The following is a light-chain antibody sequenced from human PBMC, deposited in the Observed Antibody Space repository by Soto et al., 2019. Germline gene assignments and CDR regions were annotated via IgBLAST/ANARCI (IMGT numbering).Light chain of an antibody. J-gene: IGKJ5*01. CDR3: QHRSNWPPIT. CDR1: QSVSMY. V-gene: IGKV3-11*01. Sequence: EIVLTQSPATLSLSPGETAALSCRASQSVSMYLAWYQQRPGQAPRLLIYDTSNRATGIPARFSARGFGTDFTLIISNLEPEDSAVYYCQHRSNWPPITFGQGTRLEMK. CDR2: DTS.